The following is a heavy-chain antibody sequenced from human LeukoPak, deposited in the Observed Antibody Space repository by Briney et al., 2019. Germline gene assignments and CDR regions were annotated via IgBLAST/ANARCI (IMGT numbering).Heavy chain of an antibody. V-gene: IGHV1-2*02. CDR3: ARDITSLPDY. CDR1: VYTFTGYY. CDR2: INPNSGDT. D-gene: IGHD3-10*01. J-gene: IGHJ4*02. Sequence: ASVKVSCKASVYTFTGYYMHGVRQAPGQGLEWMGWINPNSGDTNYAQKFQGRVTMTRDPSISTAYMELSRLRSDDTAVYYCARDITSLPDYWGQGTLVTVSS.